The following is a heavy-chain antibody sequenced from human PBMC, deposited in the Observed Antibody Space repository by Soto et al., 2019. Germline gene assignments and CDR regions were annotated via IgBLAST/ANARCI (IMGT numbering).Heavy chain of an antibody. J-gene: IGHJ6*02. D-gene: IGHD2-15*01. Sequence: GESLNISCVAYGSNMTDYWIGCVRQMTRKGLEWMGIIYPCDSDTRYSPSFQGPVTISADKSISTAYLQWTSLKASDTAMYDCARPGLGYCSDGSCYGGLTYGVDVWGQGTTVTVS. V-gene: IGHV5-51*01. CDR2: IYPCDSDT. CDR3: ARPGLGYCSDGSCYGGLTYGVDV. CDR1: GSNMTDYW.